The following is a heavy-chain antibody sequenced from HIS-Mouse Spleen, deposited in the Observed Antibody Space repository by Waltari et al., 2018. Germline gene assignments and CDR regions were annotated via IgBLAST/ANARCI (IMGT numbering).Heavy chain of an antibody. J-gene: IGHJ4*02. CDR1: GGSFSGYY. V-gene: IGHV4-34*01. Sequence: QVQLQQWGAGLLKPSETLSLTCAVYGGSFSGYYWSWIRQPPGKGLERIGEINHSGSTNYNPSLKSRVTISVDTSKNQFSLKLSSVTAADTCARAGYSSSSFDYWGQGTLVTVSS. CDR2: INHSGST. CDR3: YSSSSFDY. D-gene: IGHD6-6*01.